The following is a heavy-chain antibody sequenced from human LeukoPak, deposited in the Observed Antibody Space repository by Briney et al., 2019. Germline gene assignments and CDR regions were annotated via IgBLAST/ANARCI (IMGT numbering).Heavy chain of an antibody. V-gene: IGHV3-7*01. Sequence: GGSLRLSCAASGFTFSSSWMSWVRQAPGKGLEWVANIKQDGSEKSYVDSVKGRFTISRDDAKTSLYLQMISLRAEDTAVYYCVKDLRGPEGFWGQGTLVIVSS. CDR3: VKDLRGPEGF. CDR2: IKQDGSEK. CDR1: GFTFSSSW. J-gene: IGHJ4*02. D-gene: IGHD2-2*01.